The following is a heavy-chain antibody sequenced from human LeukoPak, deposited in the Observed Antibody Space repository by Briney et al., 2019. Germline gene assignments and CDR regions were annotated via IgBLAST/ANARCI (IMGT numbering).Heavy chain of an antibody. CDR3: ARLGEYDSRAD. D-gene: IGHD3-22*01. CDR2: IYFSGST. V-gene: IGHV4-59*08. CDR1: GGSISSHY. J-gene: IGHJ4*02. Sequence: SETLSLTCTVSGGSISSHYWSWIRQPPGKGLEWIGYIYFSGSTNYNPSLKSRVTISVDTSKNQFSLKLTSVTAADTAVYYCARLGEYDSRADWGQGSLVTVSS.